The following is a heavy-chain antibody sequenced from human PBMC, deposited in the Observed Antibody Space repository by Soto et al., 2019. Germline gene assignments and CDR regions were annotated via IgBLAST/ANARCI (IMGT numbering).Heavy chain of an antibody. CDR2: IYYSGST. CDR1: GGSISSGGYY. Sequence: TLSLTCTVSGGSISSGGYYWSWIRQHPGKGLEWIGYIYYSGSTYYNPSLKSRVTISVDTSKNQFSLKLSSVTAADTAVYYCARVATVTTYDYWGQETLVTVSS. D-gene: IGHD4-17*01. J-gene: IGHJ4*02. CDR3: ARVATVTTYDY. V-gene: IGHV4-31*03.